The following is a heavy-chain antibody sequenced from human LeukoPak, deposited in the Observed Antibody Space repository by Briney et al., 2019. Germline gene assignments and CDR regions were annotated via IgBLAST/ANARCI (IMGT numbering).Heavy chain of an antibody. V-gene: IGHV1-2*02. CDR3: ARDDKAHFWISFDI. CDR2: INPNSGGT. Sequence: ASVKISCKASGGTFSSYAISWVRQAPGQGLEWMGWINPNSGGTNYAQKFQGRVTMTRDTSISTAYMELSRLRSDDTAVYYCARDDKAHFWISFDIWGQGTMVTVSS. J-gene: IGHJ3*02. CDR1: GGTFSSYA. D-gene: IGHD3-3*02.